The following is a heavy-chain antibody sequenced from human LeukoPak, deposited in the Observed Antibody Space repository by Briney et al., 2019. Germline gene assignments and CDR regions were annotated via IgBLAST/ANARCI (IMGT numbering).Heavy chain of an antibody. J-gene: IGHJ3*02. CDR2: INPNSGVT. CDR1: GYTFTTYY. CDR3: ARELNTPMVYAFDI. Sequence: GASVKVSCKASGYTFTTYYIHWVRQAPGRGLEWMGRINPNSGVTNYAQKFQGKVTMTSDTSISTAYMELSSLRSDDTAVYFCARELNTPMVYAFDIWGQGTMVTVSS. D-gene: IGHD5-18*01. V-gene: IGHV1-2*06.